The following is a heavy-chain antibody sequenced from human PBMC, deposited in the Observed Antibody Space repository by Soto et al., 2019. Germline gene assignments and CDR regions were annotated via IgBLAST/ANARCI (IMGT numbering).Heavy chain of an antibody. CDR1: GFTFSRHA. J-gene: IGHJ4*02. CDR3: AKVSSSWYAGFFDL. V-gene: IGHV3-23*01. D-gene: IGHD6-13*01. Sequence: EVQLLESGGGLVQPGGSLRLSCTASGFTFSRHAMTWVRHAPGKGLEWVSGLSDSGGSIYYADSVKGRFTIYRDNSMNTLYLKMNTLRAEDTAIYYCAKVSSSWYAGFFDLWGQGTLVTVSS. CDR2: LSDSGGSI.